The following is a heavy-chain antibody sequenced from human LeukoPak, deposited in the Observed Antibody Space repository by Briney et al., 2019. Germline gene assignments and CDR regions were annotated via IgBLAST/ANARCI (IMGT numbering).Heavy chain of an antibody. J-gene: IGHJ4*02. V-gene: IGHV3-7*01. Sequence: QPGGSLRLSCAASGFTFSRFWMSWVRQAPGKGLEWVANIKQDGSEIHYVDSVKGRFTISRDNAKNSVYLQMNSLRAEDTAIYYCANEATITAYNFDYWGQGTLVTVSS. D-gene: IGHD5-24*01. CDR3: ANEATITAYNFDY. CDR2: IKQDGSEI. CDR1: GFTFSRFW.